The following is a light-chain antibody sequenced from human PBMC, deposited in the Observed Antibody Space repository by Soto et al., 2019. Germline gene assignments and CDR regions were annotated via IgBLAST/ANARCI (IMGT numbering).Light chain of an antibody. CDR1: QSVSSD. CDR3: QQYHNWPLT. V-gene: IGKV3-15*01. Sequence: EIVMTQSPATLSVSPGERATLSCRASQSVSSDLAWYQQKPGQTPSRLIYAASTRATGIPARFSGSGSGTEYKLTISSLQSEDFVVYCCQQYHNWPLTFGQGTKVEI. J-gene: IGKJ1*01. CDR2: AAS.